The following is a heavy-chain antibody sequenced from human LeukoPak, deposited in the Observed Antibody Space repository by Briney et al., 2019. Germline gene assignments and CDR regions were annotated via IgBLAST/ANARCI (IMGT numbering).Heavy chain of an antibody. V-gene: IGHV1-2*02. CDR3: ARDPYDILTGYFDFDY. CDR1: GYILTGYY. CDR2: INSNSWGT. J-gene: IGHJ4*02. Sequence: ASVQVSCKATGYILTGYYLHWVRPPPCRGVEWMGCINSNSWGTHYAQKFQGRVTMTRDTSISTAYMELSRLRSDDTAVYYCARDPYDILTGYFDFDYWGQGTLVTVSS. D-gene: IGHD3-9*01.